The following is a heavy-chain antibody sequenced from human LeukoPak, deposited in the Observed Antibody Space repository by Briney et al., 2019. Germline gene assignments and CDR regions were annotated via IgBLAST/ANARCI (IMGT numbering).Heavy chain of an antibody. CDR1: GYSFTTYW. D-gene: IGHD6-19*01. CDR3: ARRPTQQWLGMDV. Sequence: GESLKISCKGSGYSFTTYWIAWVRQMPGKGLEWMGMIYPDDSDTRYSPPFQGQVTMSVDKSISTAYLQWSTLKTADTAMYYCARRPTQQWLGMDVWGQGTTVIVSS. J-gene: IGHJ6*02. V-gene: IGHV5-51*01. CDR2: IYPDDSDT.